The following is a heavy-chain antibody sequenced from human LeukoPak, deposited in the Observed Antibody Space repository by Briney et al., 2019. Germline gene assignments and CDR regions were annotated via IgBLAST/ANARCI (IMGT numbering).Heavy chain of an antibody. D-gene: IGHD3-10*01. J-gene: IGHJ6*03. CDR2: ISAYNDNA. Sequence: GASVKVSCKASGYTFTNYAISWVRQAPGQGLEWMGWISAYNDNANYAQKLQGRVTMTTDTSTSTAYMELRSLRSDDTAVYYCARAAPQREYYYYYYYMDVWGKGTTVTVSS. CDR1: GYTFTNYA. CDR3: ARAAPQREYYYYYYYMDV. V-gene: IGHV1-18*01.